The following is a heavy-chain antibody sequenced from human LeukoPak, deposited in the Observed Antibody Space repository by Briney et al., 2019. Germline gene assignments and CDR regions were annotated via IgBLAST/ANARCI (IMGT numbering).Heavy chain of an antibody. CDR2: INAGNGNT. D-gene: IGHD6-13*01. V-gene: IGHV1-3*01. Sequence: GASVKVSCKASGYTFTSYAMHWVRQAPGQRLEWMGWINAGNGNTKYSQKFQGRVTITRDTSASTAYMELSSLRSEDTAVYYCARDREIVAASYYGMDVWGQGTPVTVSS. J-gene: IGHJ6*02. CDR3: ARDREIVAASYYGMDV. CDR1: GYTFTSYA.